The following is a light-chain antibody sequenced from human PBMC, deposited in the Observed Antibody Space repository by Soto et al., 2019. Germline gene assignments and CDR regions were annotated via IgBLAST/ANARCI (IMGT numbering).Light chain of an antibody. J-gene: IGKJ1*01. CDR1: QSVRTN. CDR2: GAS. Sequence: EIVMTQSPATLSVSPGDWATLSCRASQSVRTNLAWYQQKPGQAPRLLIYGASTRATGIPDRFSGSGSGTDFTLTISRLEPEDFAVYYCQQYGGSPRTFGQGTKV. V-gene: IGKV3-15*01. CDR3: QQYGGSPRT.